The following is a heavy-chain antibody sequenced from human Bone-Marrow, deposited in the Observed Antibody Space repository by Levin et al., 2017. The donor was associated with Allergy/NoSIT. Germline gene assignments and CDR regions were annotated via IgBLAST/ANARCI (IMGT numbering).Heavy chain of an antibody. J-gene: IGHJ5*02. CDR1: GFRFRAYG. V-gene: IGHV3-30*18. CDR3: VNFPSTSSHLGSSS. CDR2: ISFDGNTK. Sequence: LSLTCAASGFRFRAYGMHWVRQAPGKGLEWLAIISFDGNTKYYADSVKDRFTISRDNSRSMLYLQLNSLRPEDTALYYCVNFPSTSSHLGSSSWGQGTLVSVSS. D-gene: IGHD2-2*01.